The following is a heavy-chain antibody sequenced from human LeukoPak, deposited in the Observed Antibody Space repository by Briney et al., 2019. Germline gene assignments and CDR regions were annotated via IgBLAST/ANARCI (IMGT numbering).Heavy chain of an antibody. V-gene: IGHV4-59*12. CDR2: IYYSGST. CDR1: GGSISSYY. CDR3: ARVGDCSGGGCYRNYFDY. Sequence: SETLSLTCTVSGGSISSYYWSWIRQPPGKGLEWIGYIYYSGSTNYNPSLKSRVTISVDTPKNQFSLKLSSVTAADTAVYYCARVGDCSGGGCYRNYFDYWGQGTLVTVSS. D-gene: IGHD2-15*01. J-gene: IGHJ4*02.